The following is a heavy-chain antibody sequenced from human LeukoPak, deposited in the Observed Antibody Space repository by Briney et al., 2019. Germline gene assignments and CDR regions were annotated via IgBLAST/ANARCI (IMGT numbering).Heavy chain of an antibody. CDR3: ATAFRPYMVRGVIKPAEH. CDR1: GYTLTELS. D-gene: IGHD3-10*01. CDR2: FDPEDGET. Sequence: ASVKVSCKVSGYTLTELSMHWVRRAPGKGLEWMGGFDPEDGETIYAQKFQGRVTMTEDTSTDTAYMELSSLRSEDTAVYYCATAFRPYMVRGVIKPAEHWGQGTLVTVSS. V-gene: IGHV1-24*01. J-gene: IGHJ1*01.